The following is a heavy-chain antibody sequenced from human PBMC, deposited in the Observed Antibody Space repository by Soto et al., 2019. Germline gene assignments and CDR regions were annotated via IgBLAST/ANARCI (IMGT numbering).Heavy chain of an antibody. V-gene: IGHV4-59*12. CDR3: ARDKITGLFDY. Sequence: SETLSLTCSVSGGSISSYYWSWIRQPPGKGLEWIGYIYYYSGSTNYNPSLKSRVTISVDRSKNQFSLKLTSVTAADTAVYYSARDKITGLFDYWGQGTLVTVSS. J-gene: IGHJ4*02. CDR2: IYYYSGST. D-gene: IGHD2-8*02. CDR1: GGSISSYY.